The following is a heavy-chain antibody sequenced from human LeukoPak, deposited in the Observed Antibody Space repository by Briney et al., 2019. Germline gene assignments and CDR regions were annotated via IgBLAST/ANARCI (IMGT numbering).Heavy chain of an antibody. V-gene: IGHV1-45*02. J-gene: IGHJ5*02. CDR1: GYTFTSYA. CDR3: AAAAGPLTSSGGEFDP. CDR2: ITPFNGNT. Sequence: GASVKVSCKASGYTFTSYAMHWVRQAPGQALEWMGWITPFNGNTNYAQKFQDRVTITRDRSMSTAYMELSSLRSEDTAMYYCAAAAGPLTSSGGEFDPWGQGTLVTVSS. D-gene: IGHD6-13*01.